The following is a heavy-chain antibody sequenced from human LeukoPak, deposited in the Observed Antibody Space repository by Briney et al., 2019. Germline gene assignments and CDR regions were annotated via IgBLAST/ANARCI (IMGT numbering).Heavy chain of an antibody. Sequence: EASVKVSCKASGYAFTSYYMHWVRQAPGQGLEWMGIINPSGGSTSYAQKFQGRVTITRDMSTSTAYMELSSLRSEDTAVYYCAYGDYETHGDFDYWGQGTLVTVSS. CDR1: GYAFTSYY. J-gene: IGHJ4*02. D-gene: IGHD4-17*01. CDR3: AYGDYETHGDFDY. V-gene: IGHV1-46*03. CDR2: INPSGGST.